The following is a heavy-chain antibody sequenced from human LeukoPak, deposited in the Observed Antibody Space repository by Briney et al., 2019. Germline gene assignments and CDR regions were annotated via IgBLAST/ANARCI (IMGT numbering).Heavy chain of an antibody. CDR1: GFTFSSYA. J-gene: IGHJ4*02. CDR2: ISYDGSNK. V-gene: IGHV3-30-3*01. D-gene: IGHD3-22*01. CDR3: ARDYYDSSGSINGDY. Sequence: GRSLRLSCAASGFTFSSYAMHWVRQAPGKGLEWVAVISYDGSNKYYADSVKGRFTISRDNSKNMLYLQMNSLRAEDTAVYYCARDYYDSSGSINGDYWGQGTLVTVSS.